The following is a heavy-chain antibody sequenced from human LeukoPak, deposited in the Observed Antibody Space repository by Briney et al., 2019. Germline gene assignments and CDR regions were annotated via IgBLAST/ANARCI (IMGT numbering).Heavy chain of an antibody. V-gene: IGHV4-61*02. CDR3: ARATGSTNYSPLAY. CDR1: GDSINSAFYY. CDR2: IYTTGIT. J-gene: IGHJ4*02. Sequence: SQTLSLTCTVSGDSINSAFYYWNWIRQPAGKGLEWLVRIYTTGITNYNGYLKSRVTLSLDKAKHQFSLKLTSVAAADTAVYFCARATGSTNYSPLAYWGPGILVAVSS. D-gene: IGHD2-8*01.